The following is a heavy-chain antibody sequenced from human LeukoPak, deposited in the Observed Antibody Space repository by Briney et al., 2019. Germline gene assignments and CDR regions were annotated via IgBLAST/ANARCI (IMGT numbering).Heavy chain of an antibody. CDR1: GVSINSGGYY. J-gene: IGHJ4*02. D-gene: IGHD3-9*01. CDR3: PKTAYEILTGYRPFDY. CDR2: IYYSGST. V-gene: IGHV4-31*03. Sequence: SETLSLTCTVSGVSINSGGYYWSWIRQHPGKGLEWIGYIYYSGSTYYNPSLKSRVTISVDTSKNQFSLKLSSVTAADTALFFKPKTAYEILTGYRPFDYWGQGTLVTVSS.